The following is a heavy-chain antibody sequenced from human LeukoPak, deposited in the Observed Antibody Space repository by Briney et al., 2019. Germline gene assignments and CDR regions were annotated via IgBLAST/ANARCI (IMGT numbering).Heavy chain of an antibody. Sequence: PGGSLRLSCVASGLTLSNYDTTWVRQAPGKGLEYVSSIGSGGYRFYGGSVKGRFSISRDNSQNTVYLQMSSLRADDTAVYYCAKGGASVTDAPHGDVVTTTLDGFDIWGHGTMVTVST. CDR2: IGSGGYR. CDR3: AKGGASVTDAPHGDVVTTTLDGFDI. J-gene: IGHJ3*02. V-gene: IGHV3-23*01. D-gene: IGHD4-17*01. CDR1: GLTLSNYD.